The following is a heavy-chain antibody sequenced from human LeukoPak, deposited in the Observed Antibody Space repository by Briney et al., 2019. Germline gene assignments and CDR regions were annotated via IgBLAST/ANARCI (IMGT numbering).Heavy chain of an antibody. D-gene: IGHD2-15*01. CDR3: ATEVYCSGGSCHFGSIGGWFDP. V-gene: IGHV1-24*01. CDR2: FEPEDFET. Sequence: ASVKVSCMVSGYTLTELSMHWVRQAPGKRLEWMGGFEPEDFETIYAQKFQGRVTMTEDTSTDTAYMELSSLRSEDTAVYYCATEVYCSGGSCHFGSIGGWFDPWGQGTLVTVSS. J-gene: IGHJ5*02. CDR1: GYTLTELS.